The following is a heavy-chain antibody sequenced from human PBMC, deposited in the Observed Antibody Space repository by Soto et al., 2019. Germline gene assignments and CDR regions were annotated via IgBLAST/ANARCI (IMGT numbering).Heavy chain of an antibody. Sequence: EVQRVESGGGLVKPGGSLRLSCAASGFTFSTYSMNWVRQAPGKGLEWVSTLSSSSSYIYYADSVKGRFTISRDNPKNSLFPLINHLRAEYWALYYCASSEGGSAGSLHSQYWGRGTLVTVST. CDR3: ASSEGGSAGSLHSQY. CDR2: LSSSSSYI. J-gene: IGHJ1*01. V-gene: IGHV3-21*01. CDR1: GFTFSTYS. D-gene: IGHD6-13*01.